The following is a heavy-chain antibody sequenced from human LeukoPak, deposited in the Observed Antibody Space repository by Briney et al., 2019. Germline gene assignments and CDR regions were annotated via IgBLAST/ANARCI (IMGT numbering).Heavy chain of an antibody. CDR3: ARILWFRGRTFDY. J-gene: IGHJ4*02. Sequence: PGGSLRLSCAASGFTFSSYAMSWVRQAPGKGLEWVSAISGSGGSTYYADSVKGRVTISRDNSKNTLYLQMNSLRAEDTAVYYCARILWFRGRTFDYWGQGTLVTVSS. CDR1: GFTFSSYA. D-gene: IGHD3-10*01. V-gene: IGHV3-23*01. CDR2: ISGSGGST.